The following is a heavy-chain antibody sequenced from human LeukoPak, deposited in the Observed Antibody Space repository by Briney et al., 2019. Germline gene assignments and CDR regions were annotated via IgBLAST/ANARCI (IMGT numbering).Heavy chain of an antibody. V-gene: IGHV4-39*01. CDR2: IYYSGST. CDR3: ARLILRYDSSSYYSNYS. J-gene: IGHJ4*02. Sequence: SETLCLTYTVSGGSIRRRSYYGGGIRQPPGKGLEWIGSIYYSGSTYYNPSLKSRVTISVDTSNNQFSLKLSSVTAADTALYYCARLILRYDSSSYYSNYSWAQGTLVTVSS. CDR1: GGSIRRRSYY. D-gene: IGHD3-22*01.